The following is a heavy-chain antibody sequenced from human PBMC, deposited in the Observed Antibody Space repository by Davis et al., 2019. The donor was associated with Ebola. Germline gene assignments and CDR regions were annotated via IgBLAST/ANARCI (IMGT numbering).Heavy chain of an antibody. J-gene: IGHJ5*02. Sequence: AASVKVSCKASGYIFTTYAMHWVRQAPGQRLEWMGWVHGGNGNTKYSQRFQGRVTITTDTSASTAYMELSRLRSDDTAMYYCTRGKWFDPWGQGTLVAVFS. CDR2: VHGGNGNT. CDR1: GYIFTTYA. CDR3: TRGKWFDP. V-gene: IGHV1-3*01.